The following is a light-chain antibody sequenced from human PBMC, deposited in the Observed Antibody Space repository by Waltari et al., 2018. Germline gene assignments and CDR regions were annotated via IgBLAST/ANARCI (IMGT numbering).Light chain of an antibody. J-gene: IGLJ2*01. CDR3: QSYDNSLGGSVV. Sequence: QSVLTQPPSMSGAPGQKVTISCTGSSSNIGAGYGVHWYQQLPGTAPKLLIYDNDNRPSGVPDQFSGSKAATSASLAIAGLQAEDEAEYYCQSYDNSLGGSVVFGGGTKVTVL. CDR1: SSNIGAGYG. CDR2: DND. V-gene: IGLV1-40*01.